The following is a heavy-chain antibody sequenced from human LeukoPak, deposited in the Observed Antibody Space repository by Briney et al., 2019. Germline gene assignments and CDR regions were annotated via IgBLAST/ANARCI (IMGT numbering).Heavy chain of an antibody. CDR2: IYYSGST. V-gene: IGHV4-59*01. J-gene: IGHJ5*02. D-gene: IGHD3-16*01. Sequence: SETLSLTCTVSGGSISSYYWSWIRQPPGKGLEWIGYIYYSGSTNYNPSLKSRVTISVDTSKNQFSLRLSSVTAADTAVYYCARLSSFANKEAGGRPGLDPWGKGSLVTVSS. CDR1: GGSISSYY. CDR3: ARLSSFANKEAGGRPGLDP.